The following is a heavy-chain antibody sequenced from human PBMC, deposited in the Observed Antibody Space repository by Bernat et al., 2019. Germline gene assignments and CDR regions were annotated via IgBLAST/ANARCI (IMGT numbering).Heavy chain of an antibody. V-gene: IGHV3-72*01. J-gene: IGHJ4*02. Sequence: EVQLVESGGGLVQPGGSLRLSCAASGFTFSDHYMDWVRQAPGKGLEWVGRSRNKDKTFTTESAASVTGRFTISSDESKNSLYLQLNSLKTEDTAVYYCARASSYSGTYETRNYFDSWGQGTLVTVSS. CDR2: SRNKDKTFTT. CDR1: GFTFSDHY. CDR3: ARASSYSGTYETRNYFDS. D-gene: IGHD1-26*01.